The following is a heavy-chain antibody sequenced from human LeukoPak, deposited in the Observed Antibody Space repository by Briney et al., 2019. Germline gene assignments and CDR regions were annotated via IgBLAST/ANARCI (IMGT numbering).Heavy chain of an antibody. J-gene: IGHJ6*02. CDR1: GGSFSGYY. CDR3: ATLEREYSSSSYYYGMDV. V-gene: IGHV4-34*01. D-gene: IGHD6-6*01. Sequence: SETLSLTCAVYGGSFSGYYWSWIRQPPGKGLEWIGEINHSGSTNYNPSLKSRVTISVDTSKNQFSLKLSSVTAADTAVYYCATLEREYSSSSYYYGMDVWGQGTTVTVSS. CDR2: INHSGST.